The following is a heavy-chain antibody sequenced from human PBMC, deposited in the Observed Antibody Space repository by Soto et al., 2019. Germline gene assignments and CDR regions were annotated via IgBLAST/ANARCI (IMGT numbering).Heavy chain of an antibody. CDR2: IIPIPGTA. Sequence: QVQLVQSGAEVKKPGSSVKVSCKASGGTFSSYAISWVRQAPGQGLEWMGGIIPIPGTANYAQKFQGRVTMTADESTSTAYMELSSRRSEDTAVYYCARSQGSSTSLEIYYYYYYGMDVWGQGTTVTVSS. V-gene: IGHV1-69*01. J-gene: IGHJ6*02. CDR1: GGTFSSYA. CDR3: ARSQGSSTSLEIYYYYYYGMDV. D-gene: IGHD2-2*01.